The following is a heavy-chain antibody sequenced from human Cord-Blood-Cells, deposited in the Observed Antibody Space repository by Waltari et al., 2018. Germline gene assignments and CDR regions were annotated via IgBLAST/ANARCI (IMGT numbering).Heavy chain of an antibody. Sequence: QVQLVQSGAEVKKPGSSVKVSCKASGGTFSSYAISWVRQAPGQGLEWMGGVSPYLGIANYAQKFQCRVTITADKSTSTAYRELSSLRSEDTAVYYWARDRGGVDYWGQGTLVTVSS. CDR3: ARDRGGVDY. D-gene: IGHD2-15*01. V-gene: IGHV1-69*10. CDR1: GGTFSSYA. J-gene: IGHJ4*02. CDR2: VSPYLGIA.